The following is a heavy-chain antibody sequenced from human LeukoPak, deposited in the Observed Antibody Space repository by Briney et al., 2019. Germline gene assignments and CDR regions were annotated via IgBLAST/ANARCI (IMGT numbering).Heavy chain of an antibody. CDR3: ARDIGLRKAAPPGWFDP. J-gene: IGHJ5*02. CDR2: IKQDGSEK. V-gene: IGHV3-7*01. CDR1: GFTFSSYW. D-gene: IGHD6-6*01. Sequence: GGSLRLSCAASGFTFSSYWMSWVRQAPGKGLEWVASIKQDGSEKYCVDSVKGRLTISRDNANNSLYLQMNSLRADDTAVYYCARDIGLRKAAPPGWFDPWGQGALVTVSS.